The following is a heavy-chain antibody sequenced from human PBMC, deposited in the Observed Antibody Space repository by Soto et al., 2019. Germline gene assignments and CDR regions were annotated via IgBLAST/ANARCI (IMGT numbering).Heavy chain of an antibody. V-gene: IGHV1-8*01. J-gene: IGHJ4*02. CDR1: GYTFTSYD. D-gene: IGHD3-9*01. Sequence: GASVKVSCKASGYTFTSYDINWVRQATGQGLEWMGWMNPNSGNTGCAQKFQGRVTMTRNTSISTAYMELSSLRSEDTAVYYCARGIELRYFDWLAPSLIDYWGQGTLVTVSS. CDR3: ARGIELRYFDWLAPSLIDY. CDR2: MNPNSGNT.